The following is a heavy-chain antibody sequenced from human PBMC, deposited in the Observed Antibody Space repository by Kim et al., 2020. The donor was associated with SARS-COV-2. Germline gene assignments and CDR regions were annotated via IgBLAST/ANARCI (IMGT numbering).Heavy chain of an antibody. CDR3: ASYSYYDILTGYSSFDY. J-gene: IGHJ4*01. D-gene: IGHD3-9*01. CDR1: GGSISSYY. Sequence: SETLSLTCTVSGGSISSYYWSWIRQPPGKGLEWIGYIYYSGSTNYNPSLKSRVTISVDTSKNQFSLKLSSVTAADTAVYYCASYSYYDILTGYSSFDYWG. V-gene: IGHV4-59*13. CDR2: IYYSGST.